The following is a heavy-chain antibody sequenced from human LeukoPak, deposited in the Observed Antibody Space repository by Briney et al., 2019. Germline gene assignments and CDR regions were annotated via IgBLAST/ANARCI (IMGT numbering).Heavy chain of an antibody. D-gene: IGHD2-2*01. CDR2: IYYSENT. CDR3: AGGLLKGQLHLGYSYYMDV. Sequence: PSETLSLTCTVSGDSISSYYWSWLRQPPGKGLEWIGYIYYSENTYYNPSLKSRVTTSVDTSKNQFSLKLTSVTAADTAVYYCAGGLLKGQLHLGYSYYMDVWGKGTTITVSS. CDR1: GDSISSYY. J-gene: IGHJ6*03. V-gene: IGHV4-59*13.